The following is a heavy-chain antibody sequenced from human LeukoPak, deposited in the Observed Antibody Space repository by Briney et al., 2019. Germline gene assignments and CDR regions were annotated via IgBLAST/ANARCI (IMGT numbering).Heavy chain of an antibody. J-gene: IGHJ3*02. D-gene: IGHD2-2*01. CDR3: AKDLDIVVVPAAMYAFDI. Sequence: GGSLRLSCAASGFTFSSYAMSWVRQAPGKGLEWVSAISCSGGSTYYADSVKGRFTISRDNSKNTLYLQMNSLRAEDTAVYYCAKDLDIVVVPAAMYAFDIWGQGTMVTVSS. V-gene: IGHV3-23*01. CDR1: GFTFSSYA. CDR2: ISCSGGST.